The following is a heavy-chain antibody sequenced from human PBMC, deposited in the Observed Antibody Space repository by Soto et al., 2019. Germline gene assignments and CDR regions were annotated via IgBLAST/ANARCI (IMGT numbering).Heavy chain of an antibody. J-gene: IGHJ3*02. CDR2: ISAQKGNT. D-gene: IGHD6-6*01. Sequence: ASVKVSCKXPSYTFNTFGISWVRQAPGQGLEWMGWISAQKGNTNYAQSLQGRLTMTIDTSTSTAYMELRSLRSDDTAVYYCAGYRSSSYDAFDIWGQGTMVTVSS. V-gene: IGHV1-18*01. CDR1: SYTFNTFG. CDR3: AGYRSSSYDAFDI.